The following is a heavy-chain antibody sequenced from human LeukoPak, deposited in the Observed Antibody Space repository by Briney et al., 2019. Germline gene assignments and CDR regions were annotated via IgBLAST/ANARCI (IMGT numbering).Heavy chain of an antibody. Sequence: GESLKISCKGSGYSFTSYWIGWVRQMPGKGLEWMGIIYPGDSDTRYSPSFQGQVTISADKSISTAYLQWSSLKASDTAMYYCAIHCSGGSRYSGYFDYWGQGTLVTVSS. CDR3: AIHCSGGSRYSGYFDY. D-gene: IGHD2-15*01. CDR2: IYPGDSDT. J-gene: IGHJ4*02. V-gene: IGHV5-51*01. CDR1: GYSFTSYW.